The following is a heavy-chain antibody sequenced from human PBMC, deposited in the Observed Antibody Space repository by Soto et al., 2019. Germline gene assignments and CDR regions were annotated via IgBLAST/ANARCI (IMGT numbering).Heavy chain of an antibody. Sequence: QLQLQESGPGLVKPSETLSLTCTVSGGSISSSSYYWGWIRQPPGKGLEWIGSIYYSGSTYYNPSLKSRATISVDTSKNQFSLKLSSVTAADSAVYYCATRDSWYRYYWGQGTLVTVSS. CDR1: GGSISSSSYY. CDR2: IYYSGST. V-gene: IGHV4-39*01. D-gene: IGHD6-13*01. CDR3: ATRDSWYRYY. J-gene: IGHJ4*02.